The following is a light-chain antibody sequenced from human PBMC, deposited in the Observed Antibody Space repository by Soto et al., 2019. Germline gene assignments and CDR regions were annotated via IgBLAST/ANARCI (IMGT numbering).Light chain of an antibody. V-gene: IGKV4-1*01. CDR3: QHYYNPPRT. CDR1: QRVLIRSNHKNY. Sequence: DIVMTQSPDALALSRVESATITCKSSQRVLIRSNHKNYLARFQQKPGQPPKLLIYWASSRESGVPDRFSGRGSGKEFTLTIGSLQAEDLAVDYGQHYYNPPRTFGQGTKVELK. J-gene: IGKJ1*01. CDR2: WAS.